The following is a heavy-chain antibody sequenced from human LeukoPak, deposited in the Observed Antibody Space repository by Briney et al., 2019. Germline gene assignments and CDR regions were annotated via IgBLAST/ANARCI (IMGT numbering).Heavy chain of an antibody. CDR1: GGTFSSYA. D-gene: IGHD3-22*01. CDR2: IIPILGIA. Sequence: GSSVKVSCKASGGTFSSYAISWVRQAPGQGLEWMGRIIPILGIANYAQKFQARVTITADKSTSTAYMELSSLRSEDTAVYYCARAHSVYGSSVWDAFDIWGQGTMVTVSS. CDR3: ARAHSVYGSSVWDAFDI. V-gene: IGHV1-69*04. J-gene: IGHJ3*02.